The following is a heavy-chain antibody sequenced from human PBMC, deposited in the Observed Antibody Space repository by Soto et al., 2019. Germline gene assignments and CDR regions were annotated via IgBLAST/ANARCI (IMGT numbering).Heavy chain of an antibody. CDR2: IIPILGTA. J-gene: IGHJ6*02. Sequence: ASVKVSCKASRVAFSKFIVTWVRQAPGLGLEWVGGIIPILGTANYAQKFQGRVTITADESTSTSYMEVNNLRSEDTAVYYCAKVRYSSPMGYYYGMDVWGQGTTVTVSS. D-gene: IGHD6-19*01. V-gene: IGHV1-69*13. CDR1: RVAFSKFI. CDR3: AKVRYSSPMGYYYGMDV.